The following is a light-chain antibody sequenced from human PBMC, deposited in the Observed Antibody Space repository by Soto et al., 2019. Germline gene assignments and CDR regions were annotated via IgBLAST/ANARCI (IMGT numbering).Light chain of an antibody. V-gene: IGKV1-5*01. CDR1: QSGTDW. CDR2: DAS. CDR3: QQYYRSCT. J-gene: IGKJ2*02. Sequence: DIQLTQSPSTLSASVGDRVTITCRASQSGTDWLAWYQQKPGKAPKLLIYDASSLQSGAPSRFSGSGSGTEFSLTFSSLQPDDFATYYCQQYYRSCTFGQGTKVEIK.